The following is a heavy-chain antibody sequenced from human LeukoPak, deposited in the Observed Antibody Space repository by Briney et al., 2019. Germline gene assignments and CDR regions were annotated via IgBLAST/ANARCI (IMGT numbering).Heavy chain of an antibody. CDR3: ARESMVRGVTPRFGY. V-gene: IGHV1-18*01. D-gene: IGHD3-10*01. Sequence: GASVKVSCKASGYTFTSYGISWVRQAPGQGLEWMGWISAYNGNTNYAQKVQGRVTMTTGTSTSTAYMELRSLRSDDTAVYYCARESMVRGVTPRFGYWGQGTLVTVSS. CDR1: GYTFTSYG. J-gene: IGHJ4*02. CDR2: ISAYNGNT.